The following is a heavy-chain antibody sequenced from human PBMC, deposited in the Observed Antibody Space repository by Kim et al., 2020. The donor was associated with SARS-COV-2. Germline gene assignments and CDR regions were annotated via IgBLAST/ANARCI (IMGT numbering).Heavy chain of an antibody. CDR1: GFTFSSYG. V-gene: IGHV3-30*02. CDR2: IWYDGSNK. Sequence: GGSLRLSCAASGFTFSSYGMHWVRQAPGKGLEWVAFIWYDGSNKYYIDSVKGRFTISRDNSKNTLYLQMNSLRAEDTAVYYCAKEWITKVRGATLSDYWG. J-gene: IGHJ4*01. CDR3: AKEWITKVRGATLSDY. D-gene: IGHD3-10*01.